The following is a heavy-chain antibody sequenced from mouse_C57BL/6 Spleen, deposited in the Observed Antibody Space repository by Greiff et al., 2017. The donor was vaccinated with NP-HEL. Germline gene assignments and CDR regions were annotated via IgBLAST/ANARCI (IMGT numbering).Heavy chain of an antibody. J-gene: IGHJ2*01. Sequence: QVHVKQSGAELVRPGASVTLSCKASGYTFTDYEMHWVKQTPVHGLEWIGAIDPETGGTAYNQKFKGKAILTADKSSSTAYMELRSLTSEDSAVYYCTRSTRSYYYFDYWGQGTTLTVSS. CDR1: GYTFTDYE. V-gene: IGHV1-15*01. D-gene: IGHD2-10*01. CDR2: IDPETGGT. CDR3: TRSTRSYYYFDY.